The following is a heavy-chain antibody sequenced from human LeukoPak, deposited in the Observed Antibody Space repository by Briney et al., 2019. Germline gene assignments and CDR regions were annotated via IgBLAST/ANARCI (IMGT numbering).Heavy chain of an antibody. D-gene: IGHD6-19*01. Sequence: SETLSLTCAVSGGSISSSAYSWNWIRQPPGKGLEWIGSIYYSGSTYYNPSLKSRVTISVDTSKNQFSLKLSSVTAADTAVYYCARVSAVAGTFYYYYMDVWGKGTTVTISS. CDR1: GGSISSSAYS. CDR3: ARVSAVAGTFYYYYMDV. J-gene: IGHJ6*03. V-gene: IGHV4-39*01. CDR2: IYYSGST.